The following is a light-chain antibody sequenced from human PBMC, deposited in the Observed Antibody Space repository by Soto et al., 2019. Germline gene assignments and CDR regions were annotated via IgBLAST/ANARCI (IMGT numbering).Light chain of an antibody. Sequence: DIQMTQSPSTLSASVGDRVTITCRASQSISSWLAWYQQKPGKAPKLLIYDASSLESGVPSRFSGSGSGTEFTLTISSLLPDDFATYYCQQYNSYLFGPGTKVDIK. J-gene: IGKJ3*01. V-gene: IGKV1-5*01. CDR3: QQYNSYL. CDR1: QSISSW. CDR2: DAS.